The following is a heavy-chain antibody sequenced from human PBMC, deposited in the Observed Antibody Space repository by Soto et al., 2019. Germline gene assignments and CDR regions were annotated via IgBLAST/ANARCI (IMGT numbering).Heavy chain of an antibody. D-gene: IGHD3-22*01. Sequence: PGGSLRLSCAASGFTFSSYWMSWVRQAPGKGLEWVANIKQDGSEKYYVDSVKGRFTISRDNAKNSLYLQMNSLRAEDTALYYCARMTYHITYYYDSSGTSGAFDIWGQGTMVTVSS. J-gene: IGHJ3*02. V-gene: IGHV3-7*02. CDR1: GFTFSSYW. CDR2: IKQDGSEK. CDR3: ARMTYHITYYYDSSGTSGAFDI.